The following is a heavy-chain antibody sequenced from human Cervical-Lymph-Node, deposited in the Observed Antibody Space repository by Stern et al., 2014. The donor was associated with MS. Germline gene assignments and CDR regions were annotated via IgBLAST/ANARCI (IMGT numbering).Heavy chain of an antibody. V-gene: IGHV1-8*01. CDR3: AREGHLLQPWVY. CDR2: MNPDRRKT. CDR1: GYTFTNYE. Sequence: VQLVQSGAEVMKPGASVKVSCKASGYTFTNYEINWVRQATGQGLEWLGWMNPDRRKTGYSQKFQGRVTMTWNTSISTAYMELSSLRSEDTAVYYCAREGHLLQPWVYWGQGTLVTVSS. D-gene: IGHD3-16*01. J-gene: IGHJ4*02.